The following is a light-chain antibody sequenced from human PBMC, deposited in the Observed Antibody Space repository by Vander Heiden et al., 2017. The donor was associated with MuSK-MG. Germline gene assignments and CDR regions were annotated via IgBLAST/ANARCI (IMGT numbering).Light chain of an antibody. CDR2: GAS. CDR1: QSVSSNS. Sequence: EIVLTQSPGTLSLSPGERATLSCRASQSVSSNSLAWYQQKPGQAPRLLIYGASSRATGIPDRFSGSGSGTDFTLTISRLEPEDFAVYYCQQAGSSPRTFGQRTKVEIK. CDR3: QQAGSSPRT. V-gene: IGKV3-20*01. J-gene: IGKJ1*01.